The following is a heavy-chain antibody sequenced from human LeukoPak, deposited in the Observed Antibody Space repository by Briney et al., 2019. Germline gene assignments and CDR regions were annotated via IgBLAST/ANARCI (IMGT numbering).Heavy chain of an antibody. J-gene: IGHJ4*02. Sequence: ASVKVSCKASGYTFTSYGINWVRQAPGQGLEWMGWINTYNGNTNYAQKLQGRVTMTTDTSTTTAYMELRSLRSDDTAVYYCARNSHGYSSGWLQFNFDYWGQGTLATVSS. D-gene: IGHD6-19*01. V-gene: IGHV1-18*01. CDR2: INTYNGNT. CDR1: GYTFTSYG. CDR3: ARNSHGYSSGWLQFNFDY.